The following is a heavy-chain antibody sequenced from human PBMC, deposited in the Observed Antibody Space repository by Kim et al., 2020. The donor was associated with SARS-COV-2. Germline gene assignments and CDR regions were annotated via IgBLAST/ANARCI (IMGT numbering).Heavy chain of an antibody. Sequence: TNYSSSLNGRATISLDTSSNQFSLKLSAVTAADTAVYYCARGQLRYSLDYWGQGTLVTVSS. CDR2: T. J-gene: IGHJ4*02. D-gene: IGHD3-9*01. CDR3: ARGQLRYSLDY. V-gene: IGHV4-59*09.